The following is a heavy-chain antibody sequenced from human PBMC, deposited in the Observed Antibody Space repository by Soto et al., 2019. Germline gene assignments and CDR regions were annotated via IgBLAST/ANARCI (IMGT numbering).Heavy chain of an antibody. CDR2: FSGSGDYT. CDR1: GFTFSSYA. Sequence: EVQLLESGGGLVQPGGSLRLSCAASGFTFSSYAMSWVRQAPGKGLEWVSTFSGSGDYTSYADSVKGRFTISRDNSKSTLYLQMYSLGADGMAVHYCAKGSSSSGWLCFDEWGQGTLVTASS. D-gene: IGHD6-19*01. V-gene: IGHV3-23*01. J-gene: IGHJ4*02. CDR3: AKGSSSSGWLCFDE.